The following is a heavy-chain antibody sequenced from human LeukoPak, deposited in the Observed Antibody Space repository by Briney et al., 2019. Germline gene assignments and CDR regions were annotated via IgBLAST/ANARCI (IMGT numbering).Heavy chain of an antibody. D-gene: IGHD3-22*01. CDR3: ARAQYYYDSSGYDY. Sequence: PGGSLRLSCAASGFTFSSYDMHWVRQATGKGLEGVSAIGTAGDTYYPGSVKGRFTISRENAKNSLYLQMNSLRAGDTAVYYCARAQYYYDSSGYDYWGQGTLVTVSS. CDR2: IGTAGDT. V-gene: IGHV3-13*01. CDR1: GFTFSSYD. J-gene: IGHJ4*02.